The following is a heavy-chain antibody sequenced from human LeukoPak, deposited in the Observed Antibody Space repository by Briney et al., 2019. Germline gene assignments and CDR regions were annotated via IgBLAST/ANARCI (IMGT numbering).Heavy chain of an antibody. V-gene: IGHV3-74*01. CDR3: TTSGIDWSLSY. CDR1: GFIFSSWW. D-gene: IGHD3-9*01. J-gene: IGHJ4*02. Sequence: GGSLRLSCAASGFIFSSWWMIWFRRLPGKGLVSVSHINTDGSYIRYADSVKGRFTISRDNAKNTLYLQMNSLRPEDTGVYYCTTSGIDWSLSYWGQGALVTVSS. CDR2: INTDGSYI.